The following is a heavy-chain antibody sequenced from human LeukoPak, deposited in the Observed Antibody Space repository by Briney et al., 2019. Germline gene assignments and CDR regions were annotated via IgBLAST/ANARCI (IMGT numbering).Heavy chain of an antibody. V-gene: IGHV1-46*01. Sequence: ASVKVSCKASGYTFTSYYMHWVRQAPGQGLEWMGIINPSGGSTSYAQKFQGRVTMTRGTSTSTVYMELSSLRSEDTAVYYCASTMVRGVNWFDPWAREPWSPSPQ. J-gene: IGHJ5*02. CDR1: GYTFTSYY. D-gene: IGHD3-10*01. CDR2: INPSGGST. CDR3: ASTMVRGVNWFDP.